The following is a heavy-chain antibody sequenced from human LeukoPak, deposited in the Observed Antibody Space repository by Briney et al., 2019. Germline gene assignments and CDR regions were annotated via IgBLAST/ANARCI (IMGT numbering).Heavy chain of an antibody. D-gene: IGHD5-24*01. CDR1: GYSISSGYY. CDR2: IYHSGST. V-gene: IGHV4-38-2*01. J-gene: IGHJ4*02. Sequence: PSETLSLTCDVSGYSISSGYYWGWIRQPPGKELEWIGSIYHSGSTYYNPSLKSRVTISVDTSKNQFSLKLSSVTAADTAVYYCARSPERWLQLLIDYWGQGTLVTVSS. CDR3: ARSPERWLQLLIDY.